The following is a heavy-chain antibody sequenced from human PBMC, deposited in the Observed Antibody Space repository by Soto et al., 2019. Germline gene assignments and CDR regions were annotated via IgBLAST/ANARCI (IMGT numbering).Heavy chain of an antibody. J-gene: IGHJ6*02. CDR1: GFSVSTSGVG. Sequence: QITLKESGPTLVKPTQTLTLTCTFSGFSVSTSGVGVAWIRQPPGKALGWLALIYWDGDERYSPFLKSRVTITKDTSKNQVVLTMTNMDPVDTATYYCAHKGGRGAAMDVWGQGTTVTVSS. D-gene: IGHD3-16*01. CDR2: IYWDGDE. V-gene: IGHV2-5*02. CDR3: AHKGGRGAAMDV.